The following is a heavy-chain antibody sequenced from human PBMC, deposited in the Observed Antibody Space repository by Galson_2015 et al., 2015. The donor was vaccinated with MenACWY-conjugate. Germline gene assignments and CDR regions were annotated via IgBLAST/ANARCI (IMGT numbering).Heavy chain of an antibody. V-gene: IGHV5-51*01. J-gene: IGHJ4*02. CDR1: GYSFTTYW. CDR2: IYPGDSET. D-gene: IGHD3-16*01. Sequence: QSGAEVKKPGESLKISCKASGYSFTTYWIAWVRQMPGKGLEWMGIIYPGDSETRYSPSFQGQVTMSADKSINTAYLQWRSLEASDTAIYYCARTQSIPQSRTTLLGAFDYWGQGALVTVSS. CDR3: ARTQSIPQSRTTLLGAFDY.